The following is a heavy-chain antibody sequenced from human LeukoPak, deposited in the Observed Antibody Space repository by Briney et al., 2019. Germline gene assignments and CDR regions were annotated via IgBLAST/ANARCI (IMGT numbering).Heavy chain of an antibody. CDR3: VIHRNDGDYFDY. J-gene: IGHJ4*02. D-gene: IGHD5-24*01. Sequence: TGGSLRLSCAASGLTFSSSTMNWVRQAPGKGLEWVSYISSSSTTMYYADFVKGRFTISRDNAKNSLYLQMNSLRDEDTAVYYCVIHRNDGDYFDYWGQGTLVTVSS. V-gene: IGHV3-48*02. CDR2: ISSSSTTM. CDR1: GLTFSSST.